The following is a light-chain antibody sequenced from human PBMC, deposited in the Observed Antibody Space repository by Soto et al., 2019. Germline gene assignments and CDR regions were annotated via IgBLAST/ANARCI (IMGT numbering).Light chain of an antibody. CDR1: QSVSSN. V-gene: IGKV3-15*01. CDR2: GAS. CDR3: QQYNNWPPYT. Sequence: EIVMTQSPATLSVSPGERATLSCRASQSVSSNLAWYQQKPGQAPRLLIYGASTRATGIPARFSGSRSGTEFTLTINSLQSEYFAVYYCQQYNNWPPYTFGQGTKLEIK. J-gene: IGKJ2*01.